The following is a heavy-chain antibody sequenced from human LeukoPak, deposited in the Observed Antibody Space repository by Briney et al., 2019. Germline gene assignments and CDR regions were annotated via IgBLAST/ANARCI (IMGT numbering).Heavy chain of an antibody. J-gene: IGHJ5*02. V-gene: IGHV3-33*01. Sequence: GGSLRLSCAASGFTFSSYGMHWVRQAPGKGLEWVAVIWYDGSNKYYADSVKGRFTISRDNSKNTLYLQMNSLRAEDTAVYYCARDPYPGAGFDPWGQGTLVTVSS. CDR3: ARDPYPGAGFDP. D-gene: IGHD4-17*01. CDR2: IWYDGSNK. CDR1: GFTFSSYG.